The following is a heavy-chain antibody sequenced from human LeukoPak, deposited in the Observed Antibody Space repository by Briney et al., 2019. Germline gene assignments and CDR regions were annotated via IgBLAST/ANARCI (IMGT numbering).Heavy chain of an antibody. CDR2: ISGSGTST. J-gene: IGHJ5*02. V-gene: IGHV3-23*01. CDR3: ARDRDSSSVRGNWFDP. CDR1: GFTFPSFA. D-gene: IGHD6-6*01. Sequence: GGSLRLSCAASGFTFPSFAMSWVRQAPGKGLEWISAISGSGTSTYYADAVKGRFTISRDNSKNTLYLQMNSLRAEDTAVYYCARDRDSSSVRGNWFDPWGQGTLVTVSS.